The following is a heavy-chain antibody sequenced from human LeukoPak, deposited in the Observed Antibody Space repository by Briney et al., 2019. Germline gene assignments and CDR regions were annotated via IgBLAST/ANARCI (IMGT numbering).Heavy chain of an antibody. CDR2: IRYDGSSK. D-gene: IGHD3-22*01. Sequence: PGGSLRLSCAASGFTFSSYGMHWVRQAPGKGLEGVAFIRYDGSSKYYADSVKGRFTISRDNSKNTLYLQMNSLRAEDTAVYYCAKLVDSSGYEDYWGQGTLVTVSS. J-gene: IGHJ4*02. CDR3: AKLVDSSGYEDY. CDR1: GFTFSSYG. V-gene: IGHV3-30*02.